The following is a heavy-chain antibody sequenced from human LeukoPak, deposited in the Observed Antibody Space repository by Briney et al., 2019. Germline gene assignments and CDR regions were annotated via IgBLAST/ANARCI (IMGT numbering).Heavy chain of an antibody. CDR1: GFTFDDYA. CDR2: ISSSSSTI. Sequence: GGSLRLSCVASGFTFDDYAMHWVRQAPGKGLEWVSYISSSSSTIYYADSVKGRFTISRDNAKNSLYLQMNSLRDEDTAVYYCAKTVSKVSYSDYWGQGTLVTVSS. V-gene: IGHV3-48*02. CDR3: AKTVSKVSYSDY. J-gene: IGHJ4*02. D-gene: IGHD1-14*01.